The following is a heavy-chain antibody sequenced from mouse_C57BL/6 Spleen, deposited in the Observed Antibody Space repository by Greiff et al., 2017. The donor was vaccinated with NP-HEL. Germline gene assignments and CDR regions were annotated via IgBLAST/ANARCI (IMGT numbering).Heavy chain of an antibody. J-gene: IGHJ2*01. Sequence: EVQLVESGGDLVKPGGSLKLSCAASGFTFSSYGMSWVRQTPDKRLEWVATISSGGSYTYYPDSVKGRFTISRDNAKNTLYLQMSSLKSEDTAMYYCARHGDAITTVVADFDYWGQGTTLTVSS. CDR3: ARHGDAITTVVADFDY. D-gene: IGHD1-1*01. CDR1: GFTFSSYG. V-gene: IGHV5-6*01. CDR2: ISSGGSYT.